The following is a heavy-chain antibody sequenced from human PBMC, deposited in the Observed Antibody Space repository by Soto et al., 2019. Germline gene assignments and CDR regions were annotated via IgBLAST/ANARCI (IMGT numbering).Heavy chain of an antibody. Sequence: ASGKVSCKAAGYTFTSYVISWVRQAPGQGLEWMGWISAYNGNTNYAQKLQGRVTMTTDTSTSTAYMELRSLRSDDTAVYYCATIGILTGYYGFFDYWGQGTMVNVS. CDR3: ATIGILTGYYGFFDY. CDR2: ISAYNGNT. V-gene: IGHV1-18*01. J-gene: IGHJ4*02. CDR1: GYTFTSYV. D-gene: IGHD3-9*01.